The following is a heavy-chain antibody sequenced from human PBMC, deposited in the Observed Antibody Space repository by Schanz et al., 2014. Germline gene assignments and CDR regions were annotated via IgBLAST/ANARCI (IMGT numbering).Heavy chain of an antibody. D-gene: IGHD3-22*01. V-gene: IGHV3-33*06. Sequence: QVQLVESGGGVVQPGRSLRLSCAASGFTFSSYGMHWVRQAPGKGLEWVAVIWYDGSNKYYADSVKGRFTISRDNSKSTLCLQMNSLRVEDSAIYYCAKDISDTSGKDDSWGQGTLVTVSS. CDR2: IWYDGSNK. CDR1: GFTFSSYG. J-gene: IGHJ4*02. CDR3: AKDISDTSGKDDS.